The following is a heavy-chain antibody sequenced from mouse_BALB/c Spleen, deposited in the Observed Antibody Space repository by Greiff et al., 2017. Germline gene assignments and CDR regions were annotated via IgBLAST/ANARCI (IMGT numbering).Heavy chain of an antibody. CDR3: ARSRYYAMDY. J-gene: IGHJ4*01. V-gene: IGHV1S56*01. CDR2: IYPGDGST. CDR1: GYTFTSYD. Sequence: QVQLQHSGAELVRPGSSVKISCKASGYTFTSYDINWVKQRLGQGLEWIGWIYPGDGSTKYNEKFKGKATLTADKSASTAYMQLSSLTSENSAVYFCARSRYYAMDYWGQGTSVTVSS.